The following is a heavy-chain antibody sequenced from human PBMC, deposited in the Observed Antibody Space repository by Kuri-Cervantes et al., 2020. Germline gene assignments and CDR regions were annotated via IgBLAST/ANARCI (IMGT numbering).Heavy chain of an antibody. CDR3: ARAGGEATDVFDY. CDR1: GYTFTDYD. D-gene: IGHD3-16*01. CDR2: IIPIFGTA. Sequence: SVKVSCKTSGYTFTDYDINWVRQAPGQGLEWMGGIIPIFGTANYAQKFQGRVTITADESTSTAYMELSSLRSEDTAVYYCARAGGEATDVFDYWGQGTLVTVSS. J-gene: IGHJ4*02. V-gene: IGHV1-69*13.